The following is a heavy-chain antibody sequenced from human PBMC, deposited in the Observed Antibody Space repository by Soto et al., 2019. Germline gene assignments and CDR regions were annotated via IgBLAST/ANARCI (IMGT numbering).Heavy chain of an antibody. V-gene: IGHV5-51*01. CDR1: GYNFAGYW. D-gene: IGHD3-3*01. CDR2: IYPSDSDT. J-gene: IGHJ4*02. CDR3: ARGGVSTRTFDY. Sequence: LKISCKGSGYNFAGYWIAWMRQMPGKGLELMGIIYPSDSDTRYRPSFQGQVTISADKSISSAYLQWSSLRASDTAMYYCARGGVSTRTFDYWGQGTPVTVSS.